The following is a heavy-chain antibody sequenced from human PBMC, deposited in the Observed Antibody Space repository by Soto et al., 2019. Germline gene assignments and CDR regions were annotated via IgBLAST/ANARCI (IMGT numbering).Heavy chain of an antibody. CDR3: ERRQNFALDY. CDR1: GFTFSSYC. V-gene: IGHV3-30*03. D-gene: IGHD1-7*01. Sequence: XGCLRLSCAAPGFTFSSYCMHWVRQAPGKGLEWVAIISYDGSNKYYADSVKGRFTISRDFSKNTLYLQMNSLKTEDTAVYYCERRQNFALDYWGQGTLVTVSS. CDR2: ISYDGSNK. J-gene: IGHJ4*02.